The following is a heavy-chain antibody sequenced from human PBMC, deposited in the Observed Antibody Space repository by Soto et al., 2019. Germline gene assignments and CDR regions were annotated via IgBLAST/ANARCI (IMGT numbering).Heavy chain of an antibody. CDR1: GFTFSSYA. J-gene: IGHJ6*02. D-gene: IGHD3-22*01. Sequence: GGSLRLSCAASGFTFSSYAMHWVRQAPGKGMEWVAVISYDGSNKYYADSVKGRFTISRDNSKNTLYLQMNSLRAEDTAVYYCAREYYYDSSGYYYVWYYYYYGMDVWGQGTTVTVSS. V-gene: IGHV3-30-3*01. CDR2: ISYDGSNK. CDR3: AREYYYDSSGYYYVWYYYYYGMDV.